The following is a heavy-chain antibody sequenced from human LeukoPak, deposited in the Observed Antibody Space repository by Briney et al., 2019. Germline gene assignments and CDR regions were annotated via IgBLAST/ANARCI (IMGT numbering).Heavy chain of an antibody. CDR1: GGSLSGYY. D-gene: IGHD3-10*01. Sequence: PSETLSLTCAVYGGSLSGYYWSWIRQPPGKGLEWIGEINHSGSTNYNPSLKSRVTISVDTSKNQFSLKLSSVTAADTAVYYCARVSSMVRGVIGWGQGTLVTVSS. CDR2: INHSGST. J-gene: IGHJ4*02. V-gene: IGHV4-34*01. CDR3: ARVSSMVRGVIG.